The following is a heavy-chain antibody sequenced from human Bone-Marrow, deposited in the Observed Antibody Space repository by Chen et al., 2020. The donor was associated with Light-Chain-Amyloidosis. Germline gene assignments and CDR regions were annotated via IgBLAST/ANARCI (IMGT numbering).Heavy chain of an antibody. CDR2: INRSGRSI. CDR3: AREGVGDTDAFDI. Sequence: HLVESGGGLVQPGGSLRLSWAGSGFSFSDYSMNWVRQAPGKGLEWLSYINRSGRSIHYADSVKGRITISRDNGKNSLYLQMNSLRAEDTATYYCAREGVGDTDAFDIWGQGTMIIVSP. V-gene: IGHV3-48*01. D-gene: IGHD1-26*01. CDR1: GFSFSDYS. J-gene: IGHJ3*02.